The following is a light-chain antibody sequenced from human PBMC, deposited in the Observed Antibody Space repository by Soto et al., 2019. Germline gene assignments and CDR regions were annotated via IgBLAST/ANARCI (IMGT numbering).Light chain of an antibody. CDR1: QSIPSSY. J-gene: IGKJ1*01. Sequence: EIVLTQSPATLSLSPGERATLSCGASQSIPSSYLAWYQQKVGLAPRLLMYDASSRATGIPDRFSGSGSGADFTLTISSLEPEDCAVYDCQQYGSSPRTFGQGTKVEIK. CDR3: QQYGSSPRT. CDR2: DAS. V-gene: IGKV3D-20*01.